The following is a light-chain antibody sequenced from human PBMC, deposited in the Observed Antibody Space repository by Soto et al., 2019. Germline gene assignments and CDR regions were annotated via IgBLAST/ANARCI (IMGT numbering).Light chain of an antibody. Sequence: DIQMTQSPSTLSGSVGDRGTITCRASQTISSWLAWYQKKPGKAPKLLIYKASTLKSGVPSRFSGSGSGTEFTLTSSSLQPHEFATYYCQHYNSYSEAFGQGTKVELK. V-gene: IGKV1-5*03. CDR2: KAS. J-gene: IGKJ1*01. CDR1: QTISSW. CDR3: QHYNSYSEA.